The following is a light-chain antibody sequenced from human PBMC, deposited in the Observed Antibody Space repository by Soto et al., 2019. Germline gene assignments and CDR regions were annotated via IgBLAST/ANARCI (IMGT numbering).Light chain of an antibody. CDR1: SSDIGGYNY. CDR2: DVT. CDR3: SSYVSSSPLEV. Sequence: QSVLTQPASVSGSPGQSITISCTGTSSDIGGYNYVSWYQHHPGKAPKLVIYDVTSRPSGVSNRFSGSKSGNTASLTISGLQAEDEADYYCSSYVSSSPLEVFGTGTKLTV. J-gene: IGLJ1*01. V-gene: IGLV2-14*03.